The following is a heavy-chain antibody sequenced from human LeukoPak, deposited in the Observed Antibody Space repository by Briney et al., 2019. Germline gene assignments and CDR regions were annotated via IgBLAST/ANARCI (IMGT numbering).Heavy chain of an antibody. CDR1: GGSISSYY. CDR3: ARHVSQLAAAGNFDY. V-gene: IGHV4-59*08. D-gene: IGHD6-13*01. J-gene: IGHJ4*02. Sequence: SETLSLTCTVSGGSISSYYWSWIRQPPGKGLEWIGYIYYSGSTNYNPSLKSRVTISVDTSKNQFSLKLSSVTAADTAVYYCARHVSQLAAAGNFDYWGQGTLVTVSS. CDR2: IYYSGST.